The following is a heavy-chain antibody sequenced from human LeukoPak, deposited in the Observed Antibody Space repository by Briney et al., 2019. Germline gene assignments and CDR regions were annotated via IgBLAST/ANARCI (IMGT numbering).Heavy chain of an antibody. J-gene: IGHJ3*01. Sequence: GGSLRLSCAASGFTFSRYWMSWVRQAPGQGLEWVANIKQDGSEKYYVDSVKGRFTISRDNAANLMYLHMSSLRPEDSAVYYCARDPDYGDDIFALDLWGQGTVVTVSS. CDR2: IKQDGSEK. D-gene: IGHD4-17*01. CDR3: ARDPDYGDDIFALDL. CDR1: GFTFSRYW. V-gene: IGHV3-7*01.